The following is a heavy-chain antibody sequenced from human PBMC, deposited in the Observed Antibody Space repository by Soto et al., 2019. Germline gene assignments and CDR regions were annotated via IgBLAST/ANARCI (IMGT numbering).Heavy chain of an antibody. CDR3: AARSSSPGIRRIWFDP. Sequence: AASVKVSCKASGFTFTSSAVQWVRQAREQRLEWIGWIVVGSGNTNYAQKFQERVTITRDMSTSTAYMELSSLRSEDTAVYYCAARSSSPGIRRIWFDPWGQGTLVTVSS. D-gene: IGHD6-6*01. J-gene: IGHJ5*02. CDR1: GFTFTSSA. V-gene: IGHV1-58*01. CDR2: IVVGSGNT.